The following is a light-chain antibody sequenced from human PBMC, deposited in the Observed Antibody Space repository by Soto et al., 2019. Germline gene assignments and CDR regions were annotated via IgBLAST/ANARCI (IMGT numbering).Light chain of an antibody. CDR1: QSVSSN. V-gene: IGKV3-15*01. CDR3: QQYRNYPIT. J-gene: IGKJ5*01. CDR2: GAS. Sequence: EIVMTQSPATLSVSPGERATLSCRASQSVSSNLAWYQQKPGQAPRLLIYGASTRATGIPARFSGSGSGTEFTLTISSLQSEDFAVYYCQQYRNYPITFGQGTRLEIE.